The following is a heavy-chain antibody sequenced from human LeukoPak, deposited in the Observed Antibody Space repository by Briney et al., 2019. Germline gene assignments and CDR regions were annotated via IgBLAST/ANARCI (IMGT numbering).Heavy chain of an antibody. CDR3: ASQGHHGKIVGTTLSYFYMDA. J-gene: IGHJ6*03. CDR1: GGSFSGYY. D-gene: IGHD1-26*01. Sequence: KPSETLSLTCAVYGGSFSGYYWSWIRQPPGKGLEWIGEVNHSGSTNYNPSLKSRVTISVDTSKNQFSLKLSSVTAADTAFYYCASQGHHGKIVGTTLSYFYMDAWGKGTTVTVSS. V-gene: IGHV4-34*01. CDR2: VNHSGST.